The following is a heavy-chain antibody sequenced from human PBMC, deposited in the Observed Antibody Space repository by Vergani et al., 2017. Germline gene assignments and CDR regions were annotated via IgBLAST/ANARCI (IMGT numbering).Heavy chain of an antibody. D-gene: IGHD2-15*01. V-gene: IGHV3-9*01. J-gene: IGHJ6*03. CDR3: ARGDCSGGSCYSYYYYYYMDV. CDR1: GFTFDDYA. Sequence: EVQLVESGGGLVQPGRSLRLSCAASGFTFDDYAMHWVRQAPGKGLEWVSGISWNSGSTGYADSVKGRFTISRDNAKNSLYLQMNSLRAEDTAVYYCARGDCSGGSCYSYYYYYYMDVWGKGTTVTVSS. CDR2: ISWNSGST.